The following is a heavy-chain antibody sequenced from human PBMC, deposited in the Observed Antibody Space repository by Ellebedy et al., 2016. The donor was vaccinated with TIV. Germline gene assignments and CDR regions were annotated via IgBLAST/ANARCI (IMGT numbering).Heavy chain of an antibody. V-gene: IGHV1-18*01. Sequence: AASVKVSCKASGYTFTNYGITWVRQAPGQGLEWMGWISADNGNANYAQSFQGRVTMTTDTSTGTAYMELRSLRSDDTAVYYCASDRLGCTTHNCYCPSDFWGQGTLVTVSS. D-gene: IGHD2-21*01. J-gene: IGHJ4*02. CDR3: ASDRLGCTTHNCYCPSDF. CDR1: GYTFTNYG. CDR2: ISADNGNA.